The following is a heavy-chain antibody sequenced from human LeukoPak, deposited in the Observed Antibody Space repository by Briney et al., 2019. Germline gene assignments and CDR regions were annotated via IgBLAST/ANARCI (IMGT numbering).Heavy chain of an antibody. CDR2: IYYSGST. V-gene: IGHV4-30-4*01. D-gene: IGHD6-13*01. Sequence: SQTLSLTCTVSGGSISSGDYYWSWIRQPPGKGLEWIGYIYYSGSTYYNPSLKSRVTISVDTSKNQFSLKLSSVTAADTAVYYCARVVRQQLVPDDRGQGTLVTVSS. J-gene: IGHJ4*02. CDR1: GGSISSGDYY. CDR3: ARVVRQQLVPDD.